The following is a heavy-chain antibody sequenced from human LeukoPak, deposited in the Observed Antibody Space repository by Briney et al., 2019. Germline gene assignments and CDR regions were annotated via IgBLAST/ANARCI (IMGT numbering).Heavy chain of an antibody. CDR1: GGSISSGDYY. CDR3: ARGSLVQSIDY. J-gene: IGHJ4*02. V-gene: IGHV4-30-4*08. D-gene: IGHD6-13*01. CDR2: IYYSGST. Sequence: SETLSLTCTVSGGSISSGDYYWSWIRQPPGKGLEWIGYIYYSGSTYYNPSLKSRVTISVDMSKNQFSLKLSSVTAADTAVYYCARGSLVQSIDYWGQGTLVTVSS.